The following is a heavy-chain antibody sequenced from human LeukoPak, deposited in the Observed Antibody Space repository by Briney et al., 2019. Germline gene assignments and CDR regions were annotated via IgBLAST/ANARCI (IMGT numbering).Heavy chain of an antibody. CDR1: GFTFSSYD. Sequence: GGSLRLSCAASGFTFSSYDMHWVRQATGKGLEWVSAIGTAGDTYYPGSVKGRFTISRENAKNSLYLQMNSLRAGDTAVYYCARSKWLDDAFDIWGQGTMVTVSS. J-gene: IGHJ3*02. D-gene: IGHD5-24*01. CDR2: IGTAGDT. CDR3: ARSKWLDDAFDI. V-gene: IGHV3-13*01.